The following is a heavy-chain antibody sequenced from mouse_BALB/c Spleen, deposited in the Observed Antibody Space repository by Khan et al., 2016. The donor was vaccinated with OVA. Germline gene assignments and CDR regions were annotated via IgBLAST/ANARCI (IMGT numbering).Heavy chain of an antibody. CDR1: GYSFTSYW. D-gene: IGHD1-2*01. CDR3: TRDITTATPFAY. CDR2: IYPGNSDT. V-gene: IGHV1-5*01. Sequence: IQLQQSGTVLARPGASVKMSCKASGYSFTSYWMHWVKQRPGQGLEWIGAIYPGNSDTSYNQKFKGKAKLTAVTSASTAYMELSSLTNEDSAVAYCTRDITTATPFAYWGQGTLVTVSA. J-gene: IGHJ3*01.